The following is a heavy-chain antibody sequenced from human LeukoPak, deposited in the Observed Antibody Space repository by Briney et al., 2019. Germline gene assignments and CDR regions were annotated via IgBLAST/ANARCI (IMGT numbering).Heavy chain of an antibody. CDR2: ISAYNGNT. V-gene: IGHV1-18*01. J-gene: IGHJ5*02. CDR1: GGTFSSYV. D-gene: IGHD6-19*01. Sequence: ASVKVSCKASGGTFSSYVISWVRQAPGQGLEWMGWISAYNGNTNYAQKLQGRVTMTTDTSTSTAYVELRSLRSDDTAVYYCARSAVAGTVGWFDPWGQGTLVTVSS. CDR3: ARSAVAGTVGWFDP.